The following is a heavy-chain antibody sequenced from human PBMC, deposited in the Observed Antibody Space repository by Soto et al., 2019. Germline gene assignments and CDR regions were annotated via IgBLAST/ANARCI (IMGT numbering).Heavy chain of an antibody. Sequence: SETLSLTCTVSGGSISRCDYYWSWIRQPPGKGLEWIGYIHHSGSSYYNPSLKSRVTVSLDTSKNQFSLKLTSVTAADTAMYYCARDQGMMRCIATPDDWGPGTLVTVSS. CDR3: ARDQGMMRCIATPDD. CDR1: GGSISRCDYY. V-gene: IGHV4-30-4*01. CDR2: IHHSGSS. D-gene: IGHD2-15*01. J-gene: IGHJ4*02.